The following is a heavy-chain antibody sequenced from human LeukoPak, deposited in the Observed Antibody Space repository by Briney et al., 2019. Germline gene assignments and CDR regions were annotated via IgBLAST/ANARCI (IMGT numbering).Heavy chain of an antibody. V-gene: IGHV4-59*01. Sequence: PSETLSLTCTVSGGSISSYYWSWIRQPPGKGLEWIGYIYYSGSTNYNPSLMSRVTISVDTSKNQFSLKLSSVTAADTAVYYCARENGSGFDYWGQGTLVTVSS. CDR1: GGSISSYY. CDR2: IYYSGST. D-gene: IGHD3-10*01. CDR3: ARENGSGFDY. J-gene: IGHJ4*02.